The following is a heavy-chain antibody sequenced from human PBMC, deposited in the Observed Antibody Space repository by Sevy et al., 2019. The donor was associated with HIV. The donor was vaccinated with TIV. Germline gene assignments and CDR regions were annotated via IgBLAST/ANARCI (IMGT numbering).Heavy chain of an antibody. CDR3: ARELPPSATAVAHFDY. J-gene: IGHJ4*02. D-gene: IGHD4-17*01. CDR1: GFTFSSYE. Sequence: GESLKISCAASGFTFSSYEMNWVRQAPGKGLEWVSYISNSGTSIYYSDSVKGRFTISRDNARNSLYQQMNSLSAEDTAGYYCARELPPSATAVAHFDYWGQGTLVNVSS. CDR2: ISNSGTSI. V-gene: IGHV3-48*03.